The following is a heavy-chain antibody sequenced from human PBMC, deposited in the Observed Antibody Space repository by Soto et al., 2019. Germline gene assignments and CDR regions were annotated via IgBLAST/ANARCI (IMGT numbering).Heavy chain of an antibody. J-gene: IGHJ5*02. Sequence: SVKVSCKASGGTFNIFAINWVRQAHGQGLEWMGGIIPVFGATNYAQELQGRVTITADESANTAYMELSSLKASDTAMYYCARTYYYDSSGQGWFDPWGQGTLVTVSS. D-gene: IGHD3-22*01. CDR1: GGTFNIFA. CDR2: IIPVFGAT. V-gene: IGHV1-69*01. CDR3: ARTYYYDSSGQGWFDP.